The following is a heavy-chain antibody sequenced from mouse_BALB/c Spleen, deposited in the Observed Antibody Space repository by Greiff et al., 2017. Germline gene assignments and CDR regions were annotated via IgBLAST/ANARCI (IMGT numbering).Heavy chain of an antibody. CDR3: ARLPSLLRLRRDYFDY. CDR1: GYSFTSYW. V-gene: IGHV1S126*01. Sequence: VQLQQSGPQLVRPGASVKISCKASGYSFTSYWMHWVKQRHGQGLEWIGMIDPSDSETRLNQKFKDKATLTVDKSSSTAYMQLSSPTSEDSAVYYCARLPSLLRLRRDYFDYWGQGTTLTVSS. CDR2: IDPSDSET. J-gene: IGHJ2*01. D-gene: IGHD1-2*01.